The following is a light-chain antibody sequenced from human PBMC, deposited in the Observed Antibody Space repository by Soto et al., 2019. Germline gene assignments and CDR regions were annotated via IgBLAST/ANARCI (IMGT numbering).Light chain of an antibody. V-gene: IGLV2-14*03. CDR1: HNDIGTYDY. J-gene: IGLJ1*01. Sequence: QSVLTQPTSVSGSPGQSITISCTGNHNDIGTYDYVSWYQQHPGRAPRLLIHGVTTRPSGISGRFSASKCGLTASLTISGLQPEDEADYYCSSFTSNRIYVFGPGTKVTVL. CDR3: SSFTSNRIYV. CDR2: GVT.